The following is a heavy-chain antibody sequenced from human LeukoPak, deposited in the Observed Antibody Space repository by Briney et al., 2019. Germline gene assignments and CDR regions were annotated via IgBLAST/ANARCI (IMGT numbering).Heavy chain of an antibody. Sequence: PSETLSLTCSVSGGSMSSSRYYWGWIRQPPGEGLEWIGSIYNSGSTYYNPSLKSRVTISVDTSNNQFSLNLNSVTAADTAVYFCARHNPMVSLGHFDFWGQGTLVAVSS. J-gene: IGHJ4*02. CDR1: GGSMSSSRYY. D-gene: IGHD2-8*01. CDR3: ARHNPMVSLGHFDF. CDR2: IYNSGST. V-gene: IGHV4-39*01.